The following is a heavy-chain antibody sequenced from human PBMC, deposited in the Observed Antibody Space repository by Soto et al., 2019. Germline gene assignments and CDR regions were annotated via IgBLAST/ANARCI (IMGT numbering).Heavy chain of an antibody. CDR2: IDTDGSDT. J-gene: IGHJ4*02. V-gene: IGHV3-74*01. CDR3: ATLNSFGSDY. D-gene: IGHD5-18*01. CDR1: GFTFSSYW. Sequence: PGGSLRLSCAASGFTFSSYWIHWVRQAPGKGPVWVSYIDTDGSDTIYADSVKGRFTISRDNAKNTVYLQMNSLRVEDTAVYYCATLNSFGSDYWGQGTQVTVSS.